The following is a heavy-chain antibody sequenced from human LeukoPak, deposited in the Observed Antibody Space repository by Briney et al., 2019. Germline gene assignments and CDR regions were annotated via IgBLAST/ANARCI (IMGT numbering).Heavy chain of an antibody. Sequence: GGSLRLSCAASGFTFSSYWMHWVRQAPGKGLVGASRINNDGRSTNYADSVKGRFTISRDNAKNTLYLQMNSLRAEDTAVYYCARVRWGGLYYFDYWGQGTLVTVSS. J-gene: IGHJ4*02. V-gene: IGHV3-74*01. CDR2: INNDGRST. D-gene: IGHD3-16*01. CDR3: ARVRWGGLYYFDY. CDR1: GFTFSSYW.